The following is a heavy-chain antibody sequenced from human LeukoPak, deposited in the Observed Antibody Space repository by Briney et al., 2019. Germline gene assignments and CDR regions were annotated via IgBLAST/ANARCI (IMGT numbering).Heavy chain of an antibody. CDR1: GASISSYY. Sequence: PSETLSLTCTVSGASISSYYWSWIRQPPGKGLEWIGYSYYSGSTNYNPSLKSRVTISVDTSKNQFSLKLSSVTAADTAVYYCARVSSVRPGIAVAGGWFDPWGQGTLVTVSS. CDR2: SYYSGST. D-gene: IGHD6-19*01. CDR3: ARVSSVRPGIAVAGGWFDP. V-gene: IGHV4-59*01. J-gene: IGHJ5*02.